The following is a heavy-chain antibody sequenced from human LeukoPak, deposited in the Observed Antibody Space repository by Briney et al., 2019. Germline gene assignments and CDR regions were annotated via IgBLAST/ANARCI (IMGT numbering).Heavy chain of an antibody. J-gene: IGHJ4*02. CDR2: INPNSGGT. CDR1: EYTFTDYH. Sequence: ASVKVSCKASEYTFTDYHMHWVRQAPGQGLEWMGWINPNSGGTNYAQKFQGRVTMTTDTSTSTAYMELRSLRSDDTAVYYCARGVAVGASSAGNYWGQGTLVTVSS. V-gene: IGHV1-2*02. D-gene: IGHD2-15*01. CDR3: ARGVAVGASSAGNY.